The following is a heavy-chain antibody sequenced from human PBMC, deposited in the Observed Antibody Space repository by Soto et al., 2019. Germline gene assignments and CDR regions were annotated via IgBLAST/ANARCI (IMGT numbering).Heavy chain of an antibody. CDR2: IYPSDSDT. J-gene: IGHJ4*02. CDR3: ERPIGALSTTDFTY. V-gene: IGHV5-51*01. Sequence: GESLKLSCKGSGYHFTNYRIAWVRQMPGKGLEWMGFIYPSDSDTRYSPSFQGQVTISADKSISTAYLQWSSLKASDTAMYYCERPIGALSTTDFTYWGQGTLVTVTS. D-gene: IGHD3-22*01. CDR1: GYHFTNYR.